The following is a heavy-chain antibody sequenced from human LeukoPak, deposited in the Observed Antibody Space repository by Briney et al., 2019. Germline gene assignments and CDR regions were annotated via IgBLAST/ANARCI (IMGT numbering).Heavy chain of an antibody. CDR2: ISSGGTTI. Sequence: GGSLRLSCAASGMSFSSYEMNWVRQAPGKGLEWVSYISSGGTTIYYADSVKGRFTISRDNAKNSLYLQMNNLRAEDTAVYYCASARLYSSSWYCYFDYWGRGTLVTVSS. J-gene: IGHJ4*02. D-gene: IGHD6-13*01. CDR3: ASARLYSSSWYCYFDY. CDR1: GMSFSSYE. V-gene: IGHV3-48*03.